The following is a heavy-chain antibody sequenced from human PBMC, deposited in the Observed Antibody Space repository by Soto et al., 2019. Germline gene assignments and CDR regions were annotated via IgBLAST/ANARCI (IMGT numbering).Heavy chain of an antibody. J-gene: IGHJ4*02. Sequence: SETLSLTCTVSGGSVSSGNYYWSWIRQPPGKGLEWIGFFKYSETTNYSPSLKSRVTISINTAKNQFSLRLTSLTAADTAIYYCARDRRASPEYRWGQGIPVTVSS. D-gene: IGHD2-2*01. CDR1: GGSVSSGNYY. V-gene: IGHV4-61*01. CDR2: FKYSETT. CDR3: ARDRRASPEYR.